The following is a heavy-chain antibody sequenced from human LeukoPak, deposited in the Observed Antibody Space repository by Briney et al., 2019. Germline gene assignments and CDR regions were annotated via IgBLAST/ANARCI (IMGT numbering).Heavy chain of an antibody. Sequence: SETLSLTCTVSGGSISGSTYYWGWIRQPPGKGLEWLGSIHSSGNTYYKPSLKSRVTLSVDTSKSQFSLRLTSVTAADTAVYYCARHYNNSGYRLDYWGQGTLVTVSS. CDR2: IHSSGNT. J-gene: IGHJ4*02. V-gene: IGHV4-39*01. D-gene: IGHD4-11*01. CDR1: GGSISGSTYY. CDR3: ARHYNNSGYRLDY.